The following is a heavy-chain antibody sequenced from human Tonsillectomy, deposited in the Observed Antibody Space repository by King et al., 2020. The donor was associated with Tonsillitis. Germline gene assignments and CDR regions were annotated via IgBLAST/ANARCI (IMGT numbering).Heavy chain of an antibody. Sequence: VQLQESGPGLVKPSETLSLTCTVSGGSISSYYWSWIRQPPGKGLEWIGYIYYSGSTNYNPSLKSRVTISVDTSKNQFSLKLSAVTAADTAVYYCGRGSSGSAFDSWGQGTLVTVSS. CDR2: IYYSGST. D-gene: IGHD6-19*01. J-gene: IGHJ4*02. V-gene: IGHV4-59*01. CDR1: GGSISSYY. CDR3: GRGSSGSAFDS.